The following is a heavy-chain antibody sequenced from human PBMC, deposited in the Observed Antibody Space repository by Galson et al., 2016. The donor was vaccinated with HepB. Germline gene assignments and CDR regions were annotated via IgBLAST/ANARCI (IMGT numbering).Heavy chain of an antibody. D-gene: IGHD3-16*01. CDR2: ISDYGTNI. CDR1: GFTFSKYA. J-gene: IGHJ4*02. CDR3: STWGFTLGMDH. V-gene: IGHV3-30-3*02. Sequence: SLRLSCAMSGFTFSKYAMQWVRQAPGKGLEWVAVISDYGTNINYADSVKGRFTISRDNSDETLFLQMTSLKTEDTATYYYSTWGFTLGMDHWGRGIQVTVSS.